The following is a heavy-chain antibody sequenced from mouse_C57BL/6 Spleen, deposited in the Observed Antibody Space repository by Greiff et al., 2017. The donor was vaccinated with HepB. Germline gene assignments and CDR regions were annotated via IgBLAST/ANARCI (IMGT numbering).Heavy chain of an antibody. CDR2: INPSTGGT. Sequence: EVQGVESGPELVKPGASVKISCKASGYSFTGYYMNWVKQSPEKSLEWIGEINPSTGGTTYNQKFKAKATLTVDKSSSTAYMQLKSLTSEDSAVYYCARWGGSGYPDYWGQGTTLTVSS. V-gene: IGHV1-42*01. J-gene: IGHJ2*01. CDR1: GYSFTGYY. D-gene: IGHD3-2*02. CDR3: ARWGGSGYPDY.